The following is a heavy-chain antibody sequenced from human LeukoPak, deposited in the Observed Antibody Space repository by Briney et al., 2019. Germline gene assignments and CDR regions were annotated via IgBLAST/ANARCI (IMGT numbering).Heavy chain of an antibody. V-gene: IGHV1-2*02. CDR1: GYTFTGYY. CDR2: INPNSGGT. J-gene: IGHJ4*02. D-gene: IGHD3-16*02. Sequence: VASVKVPCKASGYTFTGYYMHWVRQAPGQGLEWMGWINPNSGGTNYAQKFQGRVTMTRDTSISTAYMELSRLRSDDTAVYYCARNLGLRLGELSEIDYWGQGTLVTVSS. CDR3: ARNLGLRLGELSEIDY.